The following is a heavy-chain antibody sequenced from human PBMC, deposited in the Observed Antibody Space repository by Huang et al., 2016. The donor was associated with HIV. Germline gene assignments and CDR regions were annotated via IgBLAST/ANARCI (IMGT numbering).Heavy chain of an antibody. CDR2: IKWNGESA. J-gene: IGHJ6*03. Sequence: EVILVESGGGVVRPGGSLRLSCAISGFTLDDYGMSWVRKAPGKGLEWVSGIKWNGESASDADSVKGRFTVSKDNANNSLFLQMNSLRAEDTALYYCARGYNFWSGYYTDKYYMDVWGKGTTVVVSS. V-gene: IGHV3-20*04. CDR3: ARGYNFWSGYYTDKYYMDV. CDR1: GFTLDDYG. D-gene: IGHD3-3*01.